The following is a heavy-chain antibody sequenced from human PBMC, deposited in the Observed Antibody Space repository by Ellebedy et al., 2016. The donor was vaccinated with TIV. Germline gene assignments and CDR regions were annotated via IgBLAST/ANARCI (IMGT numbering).Heavy chain of an antibody. Sequence: ASVKVSXKASGDSFTDHSFSWVRQAPGQGLEWIGGVIPIFKRTNYAVHGRVTITADESTKMSYMELSSLRSDDTAVYFCAARDIAVSGKDYWGQGTQVTVSS. CDR1: GDSFTDHS. J-gene: IGHJ4*02. V-gene: IGHV1-69*13. CDR2: VIPIFKRT. D-gene: IGHD6-19*01. CDR3: AARDIAVSGKDY.